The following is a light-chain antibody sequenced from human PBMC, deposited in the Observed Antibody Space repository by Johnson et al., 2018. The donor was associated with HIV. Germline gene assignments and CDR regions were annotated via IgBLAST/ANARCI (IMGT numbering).Light chain of an antibody. J-gene: IGLJ1*01. CDR1: SSDIGKNY. V-gene: IGLV1-51*02. Sequence: QSVLTQPPSVSAAPGQKVTISCSGSSSDIGKNYVSWYQQLPGTAPKLLVYENDKRPSGIPDRFSGSKSGTSATLGITGLQTGDEADYYCGTWDSSLSAGEYVFGTGTKVSVL. CDR3: GTWDSSLSAGEYV. CDR2: END.